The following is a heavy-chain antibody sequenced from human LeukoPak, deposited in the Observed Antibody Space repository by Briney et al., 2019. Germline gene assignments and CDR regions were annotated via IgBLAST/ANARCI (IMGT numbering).Heavy chain of an antibody. Sequence: SETLSLTCAVYGGSFSGYYWSWIRQPPGKGLEWIGEINHSGSTNYNPSLKSRVTISVDTSKNQFSLKLSSVTAADTAVYYCARGPTFGYCSSTGCYTFYYYYYMDVWGKGTTVTVSS. J-gene: IGHJ6*03. CDR2: INHSGST. D-gene: IGHD2-2*02. V-gene: IGHV4-34*01. CDR1: GGSFSGYY. CDR3: ARGPTFGYCSSTGCYTFYYYYYMDV.